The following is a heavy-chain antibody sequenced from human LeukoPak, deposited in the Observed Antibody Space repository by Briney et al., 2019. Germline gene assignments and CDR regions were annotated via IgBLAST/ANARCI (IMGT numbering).Heavy chain of an antibody. CDR3: ARQNYDSSGYYYHPPDY. D-gene: IGHD3-22*01. V-gene: IGHV5-51*01. CDR1: GSLFTNFW. J-gene: IGHJ4*02. Sequence: GASLQISCQGSGSLFTNFWIGWGRQLPGKGLEWMGIIYPGDSDTRYSPSCQGQVTLSADKSISTAYLQWSSLKASDTAMYYCARQNYDSSGYYYHPPDYWGQGTLVTVSS. CDR2: IYPGDSDT.